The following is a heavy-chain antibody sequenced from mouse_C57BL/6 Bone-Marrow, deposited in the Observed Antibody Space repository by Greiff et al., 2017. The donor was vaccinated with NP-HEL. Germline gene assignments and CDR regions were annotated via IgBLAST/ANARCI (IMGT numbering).Heavy chain of an antibody. CDR2: INPYNGGT. CDR1: GYTFTDYY. Sequence: VHVKQSGPVLVKPGASVKMSCKASGYTFTDYYMNWVKQSHGKSLEWIGVINPYNGGTSYNQKFKGKATLTVDKSSSTAYMELNSLTSEDSAVYYCARGGLPHYYAMDYWGQGTSVTVSS. V-gene: IGHV1-19*01. D-gene: IGHD3-1*01. J-gene: IGHJ4*01. CDR3: ARGGLPHYYAMDY.